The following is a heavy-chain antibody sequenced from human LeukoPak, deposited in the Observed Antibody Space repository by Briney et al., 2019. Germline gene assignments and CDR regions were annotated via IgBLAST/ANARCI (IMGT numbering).Heavy chain of an antibody. CDR3: ARKGVGDYYYYGMDV. CDR2: ISVYNGNT. V-gene: IGHV1-18*01. D-gene: IGHD3-10*01. J-gene: IGHJ6*02. Sequence: ASVKVSCKASGYTFTSYGISWVRQAPGQGLEWMGWISVYNGNTNYAQKLQGRVTMTTDTSTSTAYMELRSLRSDDTAVYYCARKGVGDYYYYGMDVWGQGTTVTVSS. CDR1: GYTFTSYG.